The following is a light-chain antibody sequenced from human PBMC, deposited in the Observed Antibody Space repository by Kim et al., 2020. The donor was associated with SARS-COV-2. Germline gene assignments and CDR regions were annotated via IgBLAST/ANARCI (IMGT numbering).Light chain of an antibody. CDR2: VGTGGIVG. CDR1: SGCSNYK. J-gene: IGLJ3*02. Sequence: CTLSSGCSNYKVDWYQQRPGKGPRFVVRVGTGGIVGSKGDGIPDRFSVLGSGLNRYLTIKNIQEEDEGDYHCGADHGSGSNFVWVFGGGTQLAVL. CDR3: GADHGSGSNFVWV. V-gene: IGLV9-49*01.